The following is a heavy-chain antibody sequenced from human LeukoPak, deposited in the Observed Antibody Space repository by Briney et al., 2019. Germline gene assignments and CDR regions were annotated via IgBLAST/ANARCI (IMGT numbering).Heavy chain of an antibody. D-gene: IGHD4-17*01. J-gene: IGHJ4*02. Sequence: SETLSLTCTVSGGSISSSSYYWGWIRQPPGKGLEWIGSIYYSGSTYYNPSLKSRVTISVDTSKDQFSLKLSSVTAADTAVYYCARFTSTSLRDYGDHQYYFDYWGQGTLVTVSS. CDR1: GGSISSSSYY. CDR2: IYYSGST. V-gene: IGHV4-39*01. CDR3: ARFTSTSLRDYGDHQYYFDY.